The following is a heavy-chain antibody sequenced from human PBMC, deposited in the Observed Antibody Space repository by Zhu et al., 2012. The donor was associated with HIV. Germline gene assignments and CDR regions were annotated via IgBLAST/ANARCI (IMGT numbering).Heavy chain of an antibody. CDR2: IYNIGST. D-gene: IGHD2-15*01. Sequence: QVQLQESGPGLVKPSETLSLTCTVSSDSISNYYWSWIRQPPGKGLEWIGYIYNIGSTNYNPSLKSRVTISVDTSKNQFSPKLSSVTAADTAVYYCARGRMGYCSGGTCYSFDYWGQGILVTVSS. CDR3: ARGRMGYCSGGTCYSFDY. CDR1: SDSISNYY. V-gene: IGHV4-59*01. J-gene: IGHJ4*02.